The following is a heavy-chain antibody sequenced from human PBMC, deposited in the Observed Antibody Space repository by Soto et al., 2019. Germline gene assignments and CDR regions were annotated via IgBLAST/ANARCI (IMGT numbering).Heavy chain of an antibody. Sequence: QVQLVESGGGLVKPGGSLRLSCAASGFTFSDYYMSWIRQAPGKGLEWVSYISSSGSTIYYADSVKGRFTISRDNAKNTLYLQMNSLIAEDTAVYYCAGYSYGSYYYDYIDVWGKGTTVTVSS. CDR2: ISSSGSTI. D-gene: IGHD5-18*01. J-gene: IGHJ6*03. CDR3: AGYSYGSYYYDYIDV. V-gene: IGHV3-11*01. CDR1: GFTFSDYY.